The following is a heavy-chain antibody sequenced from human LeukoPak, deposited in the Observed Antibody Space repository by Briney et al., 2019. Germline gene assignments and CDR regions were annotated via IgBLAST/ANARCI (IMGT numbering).Heavy chain of an antibody. V-gene: IGHV1-18*01. Sequence: ASVKVSCKASGYNFPSHSMSWVRQAPGQGLEWMGWISADIGNTNYAQRLQGRVTMTTDTSTTTAYMELTSLRSDDTAVYYCARDRSGYCGSTSCLLFDSWGQGTLVTVSS. CDR3: ARDRSGYCGSTSCLLFDS. CDR1: GYNFPSHS. J-gene: IGHJ4*02. CDR2: ISADIGNT. D-gene: IGHD2-2*01.